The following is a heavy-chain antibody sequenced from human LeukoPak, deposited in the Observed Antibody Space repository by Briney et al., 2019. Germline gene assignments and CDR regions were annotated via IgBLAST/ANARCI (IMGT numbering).Heavy chain of an antibody. CDR1: GFTFSSYA. CDR2: ISGSGGST. V-gene: IGHV3-23*01. Sequence: GGSLRLSCAASGFTFSSYAMSWVRQAPGEGLEWVSGISGSGGSTYYADAVKGRFTISRDNSKNTLYLQMNSLSAEDTAVYYCAKDALISFRGAWSQSDYWGQGTPVTVSS. J-gene: IGHJ4*02. CDR3: AKDALISFRGAWSQSDY. D-gene: IGHD3-16*02.